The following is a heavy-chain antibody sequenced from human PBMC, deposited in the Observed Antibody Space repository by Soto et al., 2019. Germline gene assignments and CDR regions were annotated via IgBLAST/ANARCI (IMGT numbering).Heavy chain of an antibody. CDR1: GFTFSSYA. CDR3: APTPYYVRFDY. D-gene: IGHD3-10*02. Sequence: EVQLLESGGGLVQPGGSLRLSCAASGFTFSSYAMSWVRQAPGKGLEWVSAIGGSGGSTYYADSVKGRFTISRDNSKNTLYLQMNSLRTEDTAVYYCAPTPYYVRFDYWGQGTLVTVSS. J-gene: IGHJ4*02. V-gene: IGHV3-23*01. CDR2: IGGSGGST.